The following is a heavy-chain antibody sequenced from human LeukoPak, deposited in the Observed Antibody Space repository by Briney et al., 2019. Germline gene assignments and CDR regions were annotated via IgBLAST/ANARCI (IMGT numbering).Heavy chain of an antibody. D-gene: IGHD6-13*01. Sequence: GGSLRLSCAASGFTFSSYSMNWVRQAPGKGLEWVPSISSSSSYIYYADSVKGRFTISRDNAKNSLYLQMNSLRAEDTAVYYCARGNFPGIAAAGYFDYWGQGTLVTVSS. CDR2: ISSSSSYI. V-gene: IGHV3-21*01. CDR3: ARGNFPGIAAAGYFDY. CDR1: GFTFSSYS. J-gene: IGHJ4*02.